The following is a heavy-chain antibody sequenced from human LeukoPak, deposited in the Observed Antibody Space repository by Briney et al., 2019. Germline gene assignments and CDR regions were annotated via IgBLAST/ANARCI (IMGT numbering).Heavy chain of an antibody. V-gene: IGHV3-53*01. D-gene: IGHD6-13*01. J-gene: IGHJ4*02. CDR1: GFTVSRNY. Sequence: GGSLRLSCAASGFTVSRNYMSWVGQAPGKGREWVSVIYSGGSTSYAHSVKARFTISRDNSKNTLYLQMNSLRAEDTAVYYCARMQQLVLVFDYWGQGTLVTVSS. CDR3: ARMQQLVLVFDY. CDR2: IYSGGST.